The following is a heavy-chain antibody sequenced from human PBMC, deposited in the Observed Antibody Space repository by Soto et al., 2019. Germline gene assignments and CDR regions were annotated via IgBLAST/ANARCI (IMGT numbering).Heavy chain of an antibody. CDR1: GGSFSGYY. CDR2: INHSGST. V-gene: IGHV4-34*01. D-gene: IGHD3-10*01. CDR3: ARVSTRGGNDY. Sequence: QVQLQQWGAGLLKPSETLSLTCAVYGGSFSGYYWSWIRQPPGKGLEWIGEINHSGSTNYNPSLKSRVTKSVDPYKNQVSLNLSSGTAADTAVYYCARVSTRGGNDYWGQGTLVTVSS. J-gene: IGHJ4*02.